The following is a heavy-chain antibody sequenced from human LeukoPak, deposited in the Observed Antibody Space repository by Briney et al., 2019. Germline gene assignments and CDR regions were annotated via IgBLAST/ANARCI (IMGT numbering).Heavy chain of an antibody. J-gene: IGHJ4*02. V-gene: IGHV4-59*01. D-gene: IGHD5-12*01. CDR3: ARDGYSGNDGL. Sequence: SETLSLTCTVSGGSISNYYWSWIRQPPGKGLEWIGYIYHSGSTNYNPSLKSRVTISVDTSKNQFSLRLSSVTAADTAVYYCARDGYSGNDGLWGQGTLVTVSS. CDR2: IYHSGST. CDR1: GGSISNYY.